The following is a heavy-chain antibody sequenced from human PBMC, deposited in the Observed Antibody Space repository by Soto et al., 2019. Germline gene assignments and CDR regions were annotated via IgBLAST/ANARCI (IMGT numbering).Heavy chain of an antibody. J-gene: IGHJ4*02. V-gene: IGHV1-2*04. CDR3: ARDPLYCSGGSCTHHRVPFDY. CDR2: INPNSGGT. Sequence: QVQLVQSGAEVKKPGASVKVSCKASGYTFTGYYMHWVRQAPGQGLEWMGWINPNSGGTNYAQKFQGWVTLTRDTSISSAYMELSRLRSDDTAVYYCARDPLYCSGGSCTHHRVPFDYWGQGTLVAVSS. D-gene: IGHD2-15*01. CDR1: GYTFTGYY.